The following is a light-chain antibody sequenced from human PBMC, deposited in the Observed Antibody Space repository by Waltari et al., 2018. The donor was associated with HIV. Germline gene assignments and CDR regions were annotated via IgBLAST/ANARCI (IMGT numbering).Light chain of an antibody. CDR1: QSISSNY. Sequence: EIVLTQSPGTLSLSPGERVTLSCRPSQSISSNYLAWPQQKPGQAPRPLIFGASTRATGVPDRLSGSGSGTDFTLTISGLEPEDFAVYYCQQYGHSPPYTFGQGTKLEIK. V-gene: IGKV3-20*01. CDR2: GAS. CDR3: QQYGHSPPYT. J-gene: IGKJ2*01.